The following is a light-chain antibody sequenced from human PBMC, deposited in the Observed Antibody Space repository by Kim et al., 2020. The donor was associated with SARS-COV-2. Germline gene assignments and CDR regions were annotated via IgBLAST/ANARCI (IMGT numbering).Light chain of an antibody. Sequence: QSITISCTGTSSDVGCYNYVSWYQQHPDKAHKLRIYDVSNRPSGVSNSFSGYKSGNTASLTISGLQAEDEADYYSSSYTSGSTRVFGGGTQLNVL. V-gene: IGLV2-14*03. CDR2: DVS. J-gene: IGLJ3*02. CDR3: SSYTSGSTRV. CDR1: SSDVGCYNY.